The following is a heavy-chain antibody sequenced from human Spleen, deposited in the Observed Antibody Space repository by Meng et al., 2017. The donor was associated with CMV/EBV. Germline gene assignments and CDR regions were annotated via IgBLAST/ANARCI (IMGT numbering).Heavy chain of an antibody. D-gene: IGHD6-19*01. CDR2: IFQCRRT. V-gene: IGHV4-4*02. CDR1: CSSNRSGNW. CDR3: ARVAGDGFSGGASFDY. Sequence: GSSSGLGTPSDALPLPRCFSCSSNRSGNWWTWVRQPPGKVLEWSGDIFQCRRTNYNPARKSRVTISVDKSTNQFSLKLSSVTAADTAVYYCARVAGDGFSGGASFDYWGQGTLVTVSS. J-gene: IGHJ4*02.